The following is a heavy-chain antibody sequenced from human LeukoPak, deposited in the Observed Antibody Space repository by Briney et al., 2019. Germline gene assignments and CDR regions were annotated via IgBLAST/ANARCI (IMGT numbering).Heavy chain of an antibody. V-gene: IGHV4-61*02. Sequence: KSSETLSLTCTVSGGSISSSSYYWSWIRQPAGKGLEWIGRIYSSGSTNYNPSLKSRLTMSVDKSKNQFSLKLSSVTAADTAVYYCASEDGYVHFAYWGQGTLITVSS. CDR3: ASEDGYVHFAY. D-gene: IGHD5-24*01. J-gene: IGHJ4*02. CDR1: GGSISSSSYY. CDR2: IYSSGST.